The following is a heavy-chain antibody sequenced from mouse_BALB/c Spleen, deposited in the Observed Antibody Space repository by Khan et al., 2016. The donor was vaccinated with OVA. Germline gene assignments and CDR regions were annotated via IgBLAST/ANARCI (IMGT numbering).Heavy chain of an antibody. CDR2: IDPFRGDT. CDR3: TRHGYVAWFTY. J-gene: IGHJ3*01. CDR1: GYSFTTYY. D-gene: IGHD2-2*01. V-gene: IGHV1S135*01. Sequence: EVQLQQSGPELMKPGASGKISCKASGYSFTTYYIHWVKQSHGKSLEWIGYIDPFRGDTTYNQKFKGMATLTVDKSSSTAYIHLSNLTTEDSAVYYCTRHGYVAWFTYWGQGTLVTVSA.